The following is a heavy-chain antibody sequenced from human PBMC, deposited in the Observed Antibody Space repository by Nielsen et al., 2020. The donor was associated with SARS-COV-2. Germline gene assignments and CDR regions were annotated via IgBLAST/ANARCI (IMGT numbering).Heavy chain of an antibody. CDR1: GYTLTELS. V-gene: IGHV1-24*01. CDR2: LDPEDGET. CDR3: ATTGTTPYYYYGMDV. J-gene: IGHJ6*02. Sequence: ASVKVSCKVSGYTLTELSMHWVRQAPGKGLEWMGGLDPEDGETIYAQKFQGRVTMTEDTSTDTAYMELSSLRSEDTAVYYCATTGTTPYYYYGMDVWGQGTTVTVSS. D-gene: IGHD1-7*01.